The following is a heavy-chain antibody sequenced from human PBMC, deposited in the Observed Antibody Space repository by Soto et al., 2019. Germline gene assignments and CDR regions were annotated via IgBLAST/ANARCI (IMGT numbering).Heavy chain of an antibody. CDR1: GYTFTSYY. V-gene: IGHV1-46*01. CDR3: ARVRRAVAGKAGEFDY. Sequence: QVQLVQSGAEVKKPGASVKVSCKASGYTFTSYYMHWVRQAPGQGLEWMGIINPSSGSTSYAQKFQGRVTMTRDTSTSTVYMELSSLRSDDTAVYYCARVRRAVAGKAGEFDYWGQGTLVTVS. CDR2: INPSSGST. J-gene: IGHJ4*02. D-gene: IGHD6-19*01.